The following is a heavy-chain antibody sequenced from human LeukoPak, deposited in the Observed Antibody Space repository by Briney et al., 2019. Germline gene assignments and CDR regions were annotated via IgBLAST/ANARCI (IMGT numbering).Heavy chain of an antibody. J-gene: IGHJ4*02. V-gene: IGHV3-64*01. CDR2: ISSNGGST. D-gene: IGHD1-26*01. Sequence: GGSLRLSCAASGFTFSSYAMHWVRQAPGKGLEYVSAISSNGGSTYYANSVKGRFTISRDSSKNTLYLQMGSLRAEDMAVYYCARKPPLVGAPFDYWGQGTLVTVSS. CDR3: ARKPPLVGAPFDY. CDR1: GFTFSSYA.